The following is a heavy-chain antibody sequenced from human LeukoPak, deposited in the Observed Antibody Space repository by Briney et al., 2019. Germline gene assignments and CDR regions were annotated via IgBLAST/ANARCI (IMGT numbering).Heavy chain of an antibody. D-gene: IGHD6-19*01. Sequence: GGSLRLSCAASGVTFSSDAMSWGRQAPGKGLEWVSAISGSGGSTYSADSVTGRFTIYRDNAKNSLYLQMNSLRAEDTALYYCAKWGSYSSGWAYYFDYWGQGTLVTVSS. J-gene: IGHJ4*02. CDR3: AKWGSYSSGWAYYFDY. CDR2: ISGSGGST. CDR1: GVTFSSDA. V-gene: IGHV3-23*01.